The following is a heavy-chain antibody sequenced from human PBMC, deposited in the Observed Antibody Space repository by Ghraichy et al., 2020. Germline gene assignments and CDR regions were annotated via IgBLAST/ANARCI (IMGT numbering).Heavy chain of an antibody. CDR2: ISGSGGST. V-gene: IGHV3-23*01. Sequence: GGSLRLSCAASGFTFSSYAMSWVRQAPGKGLEWVSAISGSGGSTYYADSVKGRFTISRDNSKNTLYLQMNSLRAEDTAVYYCAKDWRYSSGWLLFDYWGQGTLVTVSS. CDR1: GFTFSSYA. CDR3: AKDWRYSSGWLLFDY. J-gene: IGHJ4*02. D-gene: IGHD6-19*01.